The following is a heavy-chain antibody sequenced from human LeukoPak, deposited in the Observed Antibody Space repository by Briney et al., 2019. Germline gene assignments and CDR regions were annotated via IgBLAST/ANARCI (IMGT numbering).Heavy chain of an antibody. CDR2: MKEDGSET. J-gene: IGHJ4*02. Sequence: GGFLRLSCAASGFSFSSYWMSWVRQAPGKGLEWVASMKEDGSETYYVDSVKGRFTISRDNGKNSLYLQLNSLRAEDTAVYYCARTRSGDFHWGQGALVTVSS. CDR3: ARTRSGDFH. D-gene: IGHD2-21*02. CDR1: GFSFSSYW. V-gene: IGHV3-7*04.